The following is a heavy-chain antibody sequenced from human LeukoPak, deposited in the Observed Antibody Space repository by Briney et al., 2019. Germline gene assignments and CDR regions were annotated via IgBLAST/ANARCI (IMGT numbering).Heavy chain of an antibody. J-gene: IGHJ4*02. Sequence: ASVKVSCKASGYTVTSYYMHWVRQAPGQGLEWMGILNPSGGSTSYAQKFQGRATLTRATSTSTAYMELRSLRSDDTAVYYCAREAYCGGDCYPDYWGQGTLVTVSS. V-gene: IGHV1-46*01. CDR2: LNPSGGST. CDR1: GYTVTSYY. D-gene: IGHD2-21*02. CDR3: AREAYCGGDCYPDY.